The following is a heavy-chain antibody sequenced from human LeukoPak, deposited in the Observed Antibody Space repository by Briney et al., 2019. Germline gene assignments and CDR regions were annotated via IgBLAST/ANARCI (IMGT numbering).Heavy chain of an antibody. D-gene: IGHD3-3*01. CDR2: ISGSGGST. Sequence: GGSLRLPCAASGFTFSSYAMSWVRQAPGKGLEWVSAISGSGGSTCYADSVKGRFTISRDNSKNTLYLQMNSLRAEDTAVYYCARHGTIFGVVIYRGNWFDPWGQGTLVTVSS. CDR3: ARHGTIFGVVIYRGNWFDP. CDR1: GFTFSSYA. V-gene: IGHV3-23*01. J-gene: IGHJ5*02.